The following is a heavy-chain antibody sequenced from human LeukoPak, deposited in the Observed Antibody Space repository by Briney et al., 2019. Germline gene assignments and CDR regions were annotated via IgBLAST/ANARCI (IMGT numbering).Heavy chain of an antibody. V-gene: IGHV1-2*02. Sequence: ASVKVSCKASGYTFTGYYMHWVRQAPGQGLEWMGWINPNSGGINYAQKFQGRVTMTRDTSISTAYMELSRLRSDDTAVYYCARDRVPPRGMDVWGQGTTVTVSS. CDR1: GYTFTGYY. D-gene: IGHD3-10*01. CDR3: ARDRVPPRGMDV. CDR2: INPNSGGI. J-gene: IGHJ6*02.